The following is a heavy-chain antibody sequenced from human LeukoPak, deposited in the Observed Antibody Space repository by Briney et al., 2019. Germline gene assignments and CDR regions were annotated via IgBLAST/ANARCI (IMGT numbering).Heavy chain of an antibody. V-gene: IGHV3-23*01. CDR1: GFTFSYYA. CDR2: ITGSGGHT. Sequence: GESLRLSCEASGFTFSYYAMAWVGQSPGKRLEWVSGITGSGGHTYYADSVKGRFTSSRDNSKNTLYLQMNSLRAEDTAVYYCTKDLTDYHYYYTDVWGKGTMVIVSS. CDR3: TKDLTDYHYYYTDV. D-gene: IGHD2-21*02. J-gene: IGHJ6*03.